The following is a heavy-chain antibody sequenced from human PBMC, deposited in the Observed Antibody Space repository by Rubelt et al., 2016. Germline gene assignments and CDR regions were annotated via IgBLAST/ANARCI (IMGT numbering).Heavy chain of an antibody. V-gene: IGHV3-23*01. CDR2: IGGSDERT. CDR1: GFTFRSYA. Sequence: GGSLRLSCAASGFTFRSYAMNWVREAPGKGLEWVSAIGGSDERTYYADSVKGRFTISRDNSKNTLHLQMNSLRAEDTAIYYCAKYSSSTWYRGYIDYWGQGTLVTVSS. J-gene: IGHJ4*02. D-gene: IGHD6-13*01. CDR3: AKYSSSTWYRGYIDY.